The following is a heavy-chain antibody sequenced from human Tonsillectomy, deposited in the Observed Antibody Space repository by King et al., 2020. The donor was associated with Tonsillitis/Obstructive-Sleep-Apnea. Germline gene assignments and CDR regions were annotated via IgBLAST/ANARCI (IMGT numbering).Heavy chain of an antibody. CDR3: ARGSYDSDAFDI. D-gene: IGHD3-10*01. V-gene: IGHV2-5*02. CDR2: IYWDDDK. CDR1: GFSLTTGGVG. Sequence: TLKESGPTLVKPTQTLTLTCTFSGFSLTTGGVGVGWIRQPPAKALEWLALIYWDDDKRYSPSLESRLTITKDTSKNQVVLTMTNMDPVDTATYCCARGSYDSDAFDIWGQGTMVTVSS. J-gene: IGHJ3*02.